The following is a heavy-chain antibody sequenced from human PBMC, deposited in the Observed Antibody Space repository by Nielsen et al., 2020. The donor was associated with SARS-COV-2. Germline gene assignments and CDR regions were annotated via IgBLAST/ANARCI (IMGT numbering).Heavy chain of an antibody. CDR1: RYTLSELS. CDR2: FDPGDAET. Sequence: ASVKVSCKVSRYTLSELSIHWVRQAPGKGLEWMGGFDPGDAETVYAQKFQGRITMTEDTSADTAYMDLISLRTEDTAVYYCATSLVAAIFGVLYYWGPVTLVTVSS. D-gene: IGHD3-3*01. CDR3: ATSLVAAIFGVLYY. V-gene: IGHV1-24*01. J-gene: IGHJ4*02.